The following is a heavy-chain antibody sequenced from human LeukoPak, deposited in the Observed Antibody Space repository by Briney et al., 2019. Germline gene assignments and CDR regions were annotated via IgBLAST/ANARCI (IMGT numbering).Heavy chain of an antibody. J-gene: IGHJ6*02. Sequence: SSETLSLTCTVSGGSISSSSYYWGWIRQPPGKGLEWIGSIYYSGSTYYNPSLKSRVTISVDTSKNQFSLKLSSVTAADTAVYYCARGRTYYDILTGLALDYYYYGMDVWGQGTTVTVSS. CDR1: GGSISSSSYY. CDR3: ARGRTYYDILTGLALDYYYYGMDV. V-gene: IGHV4-39*07. CDR2: IYYSGST. D-gene: IGHD3-9*01.